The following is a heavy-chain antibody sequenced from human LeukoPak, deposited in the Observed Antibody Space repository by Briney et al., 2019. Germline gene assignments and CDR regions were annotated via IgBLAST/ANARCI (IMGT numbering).Heavy chain of an antibody. CDR2: IIPILGIA. V-gene: IGHV1-69*04. J-gene: IGHJ6*02. Sequence: SVKVSCKASGGTFSSYAISWVRQAPGQGLEWMGRIIPILGIANYAQKFQGRVTITADKSTSTAYMELSSLRSEDTAVYYCARAGIVVVPAAPNYYYYYGVDVWGQGTTVTVSS. D-gene: IGHD2-2*01. CDR3: ARAGIVVVPAAPNYYYYYGVDV. CDR1: GGTFSSYA.